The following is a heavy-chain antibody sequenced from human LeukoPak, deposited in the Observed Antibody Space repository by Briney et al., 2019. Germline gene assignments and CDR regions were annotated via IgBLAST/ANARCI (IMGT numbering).Heavy chain of an antibody. V-gene: IGHV3-15*01. J-gene: IGHJ5*02. CDR3: TTETRSWLSPPRFDP. Sequence: PGGSLRLSCAASGFTFSNAWMSWVRQAPGKGLEWVGRIKSKTDGGATDYAAPVKGRFTISRDDSKNTLYLQMNSLKTEDTAVYYCTTETRSWLSPPRFDPWGQGTLVTVSS. CDR1: GFTFSNAW. CDR2: IKSKTDGGAT. D-gene: IGHD3-22*01.